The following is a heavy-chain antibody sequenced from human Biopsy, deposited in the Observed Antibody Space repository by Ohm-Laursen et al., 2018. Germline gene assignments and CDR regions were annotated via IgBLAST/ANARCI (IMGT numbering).Heavy chain of an antibody. D-gene: IGHD5-12*01. CDR2: ISGRTSGT. J-gene: IGHJ4*02. Sequence: SLRLSCAASGFTFSSNAMSWVRQAPGKGLEWVSGISGRTSGTYYADSVKGRFTISRDNSKNTLYLQMSSLRAEDTALYYCAECMTYSGDGIDYWGQGTLVTVSS. V-gene: IGHV3-23*01. CDR3: AECMTYSGDGIDY. CDR1: GFTFSSNA.